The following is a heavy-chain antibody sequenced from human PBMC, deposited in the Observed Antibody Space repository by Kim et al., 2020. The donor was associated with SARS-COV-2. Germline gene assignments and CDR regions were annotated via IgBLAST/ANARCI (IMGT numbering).Heavy chain of an antibody. CDR3: ARASRPDKVWGSYRYTRAFDI. J-gene: IGHJ3*02. CDR1: GGSFSGYY. V-gene: IGHV4-34*01. Sequence: SETLSLTCAVYGGSFSGYYWSWIRQPPGKGLEWIGEINHSGSTNYNPSLKSRVTISVDTSKNQFSLKLSSVTAADTAVYYCARASRPDKVWGSYRYTRAFDIWGQGTMVTVSS. D-gene: IGHD3-16*02. CDR2: INHSGST.